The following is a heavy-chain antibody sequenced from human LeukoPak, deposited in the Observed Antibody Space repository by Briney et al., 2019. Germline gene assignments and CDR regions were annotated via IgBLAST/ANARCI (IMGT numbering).Heavy chain of an antibody. CDR3: ARLRVYYYDSSGYSV. V-gene: IGHV4-38-2*02. D-gene: IGHD3-22*01. CDR1: GYSISSGYY. CDR2: IYHSGST. Sequence: SETLSLTCTVSGYSISSGYYWGWIRQPPGKGLEWIGSIYHSGSTYYNPSLKSRVTISVDTSKNQFSLKLSSVTAADTAVYYCARLRVYYYDSSGYSVWGQGTLVTVSS. J-gene: IGHJ4*02.